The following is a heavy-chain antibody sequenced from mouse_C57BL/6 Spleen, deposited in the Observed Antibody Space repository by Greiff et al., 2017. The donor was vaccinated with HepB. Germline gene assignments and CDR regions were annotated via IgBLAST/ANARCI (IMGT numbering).Heavy chain of an antibody. J-gene: IGHJ4*01. Sequence: EVKLVESEGGLVQPGSSMKLSCTASGFIFSDYYMAWVRQVPEKGLEWVANINYDGSSTYYLDSLKSRFIISRDNAKNILYLQMSSLKSEDTATYYCARGGYDYDGGYYYAMDYWGQGTSVTVSS. CDR3: ARGGYDYDGGYYYAMDY. CDR2: INYDGSST. D-gene: IGHD2-4*01. V-gene: IGHV5-16*01. CDR1: GFIFSDYY.